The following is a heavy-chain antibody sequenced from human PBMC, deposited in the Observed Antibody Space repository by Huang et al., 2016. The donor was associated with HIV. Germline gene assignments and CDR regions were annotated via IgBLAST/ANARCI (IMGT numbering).Heavy chain of an antibody. CDR3: SRGPSTPATEL. D-gene: IGHD1-1*01. J-gene: IGHJ3*01. CDR2: INSKGNT. V-gene: IGHV4-39*02. Sequence: QVQLQESGQGLVKPSDTLSLTCIVSGDSVDSSYSYWGWVRQPPGKGLECMGSINSKGNTYYNKYLKSRITISVDTSKNHFSLNLKTVTAADTAVYYCSRGPSTPATELWGQGTMVTVSS. CDR1: GDSVDSSYSY.